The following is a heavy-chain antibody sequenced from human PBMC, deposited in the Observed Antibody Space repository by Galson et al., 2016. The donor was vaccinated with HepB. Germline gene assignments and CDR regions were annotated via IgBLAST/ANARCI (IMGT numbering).Heavy chain of an antibody. CDR3: VRDRATYDSSGYWFDY. D-gene: IGHD3-22*01. V-gene: IGHV3-30*03. Sequence: SLRLSCAASGFTFSTYAMHWVRQAPGKGLEWVAVISYDGSNKFYADSVKGRFTISRDTSKNKLYLQMNSLRAEDTAVYYCVRDRATYDSSGYWFDYWGQGALVTVSS. CDR1: GFTFSTYA. CDR2: ISYDGSNK. J-gene: IGHJ4*02.